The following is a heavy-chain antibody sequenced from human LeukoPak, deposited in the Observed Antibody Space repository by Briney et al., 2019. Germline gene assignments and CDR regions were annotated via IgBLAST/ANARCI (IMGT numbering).Heavy chain of an antibody. D-gene: IGHD2-2*02. Sequence: PSETLSLTCTVSGGSISSYYWSWIRQPPGKGLEWIGYIYYSGSTNYNPSLKSRVTISVDTSKNQFSLKLSSVTAADTAVYYCARVAVVVPAAIGYFDYWGQGTLVTVSS. CDR2: IYYSGST. J-gene: IGHJ4*02. V-gene: IGHV4-59*01. CDR1: GGSISSYY. CDR3: ARVAVVVPAAIGYFDY.